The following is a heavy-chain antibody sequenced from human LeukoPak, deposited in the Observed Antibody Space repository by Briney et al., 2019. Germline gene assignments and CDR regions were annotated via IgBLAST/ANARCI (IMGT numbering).Heavy chain of an antibody. CDR3: ASKSYYYDSSAYYRDY. J-gene: IGHJ4*02. D-gene: IGHD3-22*01. V-gene: IGHV4-31*03. CDR1: GGSISSGGYY. CDR2: IHYSGST. Sequence: PSETLSFTCTVSGGSISSGGYYWTWIRQHPGKGLEWIGYIHYSGSTNYNPSLKSRVTISIDTSKNQFSLKLSSVTAADTAVYYCASKSYYYDSSAYYRDYWGQGNLVTVSS.